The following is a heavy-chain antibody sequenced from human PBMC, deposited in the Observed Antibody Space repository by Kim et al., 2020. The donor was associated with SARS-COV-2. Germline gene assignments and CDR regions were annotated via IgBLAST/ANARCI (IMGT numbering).Heavy chain of an antibody. CDR1: GFNFNSYA. CDR3: AKEVVAWFGPGHDSSYFGLDV. J-gene: IGHJ6*02. CDR2: ISASGVTT. Sequence: GGSLRLSCAASGFNFNSYAMTWVRQAPGKGLEWVSVISASGVTTYYADSVKGRFTISRDNSRNTLNLQMNSLRAEDTAVYFCAKEVVAWFGPGHDSSYFGLDVWGQGTSVIVSS. V-gene: IGHV3-23*01. D-gene: IGHD3-10*01.